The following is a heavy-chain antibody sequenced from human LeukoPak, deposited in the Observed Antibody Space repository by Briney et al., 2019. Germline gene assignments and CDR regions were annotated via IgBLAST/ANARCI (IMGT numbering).Heavy chain of an antibody. D-gene: IGHD3-10*01. CDR2: ISYDGSNK. J-gene: IGHJ3*02. CDR1: GFTFSSYA. V-gene: IGHV3-30*04. CDR3: ARDWRITMVRGGGDAFDI. Sequence: GRSLRLSCAASGFTFSSYAMHWVRQAPGKGLEWVAVISYDGSNKYYADSVKGRFTISRDNSKNTLYLQMNSLRAEDTAVYYCARDWRITMVRGGGDAFDIWGQGTMVTVSS.